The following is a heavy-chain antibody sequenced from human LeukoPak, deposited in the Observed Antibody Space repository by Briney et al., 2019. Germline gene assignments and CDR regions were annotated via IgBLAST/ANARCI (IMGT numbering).Heavy chain of an antibody. D-gene: IGHD2-2*01. CDR1: GYTFTSYA. CDR3: ARDSSQGGSYSDY. CDR2: INAGNGNT. Sequence: ASVKVSCKASGYTFTSYAMHWVRQAPGQRLEWMGWINAGNGNTKYSQKFQGRVTITRDTSASTAYMELRSLRSDDTAVYYCARDSSQGGSYSDYRGQGTLVTVSS. J-gene: IGHJ4*02. V-gene: IGHV1-3*01.